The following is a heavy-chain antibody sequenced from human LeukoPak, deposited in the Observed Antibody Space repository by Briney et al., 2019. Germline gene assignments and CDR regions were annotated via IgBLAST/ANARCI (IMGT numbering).Heavy chain of an antibody. Sequence: QPGGSLRLSCAASGFTFSSYAMSWVRQAPGKGLEWVSSISGSDGSTYYADSVKGRFTISRDNSKNTLYVQMNSLRAEDTAVYYCARDQRYCSSSSCPWEPFDYWGQGTLVTVSS. CDR2: ISGSDGST. V-gene: IGHV3-23*01. D-gene: IGHD2-2*01. CDR3: ARDQRYCSSSSCPWEPFDY. CDR1: GFTFSSYA. J-gene: IGHJ4*02.